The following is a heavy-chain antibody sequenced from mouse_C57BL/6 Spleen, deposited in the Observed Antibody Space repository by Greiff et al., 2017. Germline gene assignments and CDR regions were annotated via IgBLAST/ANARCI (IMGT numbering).Heavy chain of an antibody. D-gene: IGHD1-1*01. Sequence: QVQLQQPGAELVKPGASVKLSCKASGYTFTSSWMHWVKQRPGRGLEWIGRFDPNSGGTKYNEKFKGKATLTVDQPTSTAYRQLSSRTSEDSAVYYCARGYGRPELAYWGQGTLVTVSA. J-gene: IGHJ3*01. CDR1: GYTFTSSW. CDR3: ARGYGRPELAY. V-gene: IGHV1-72*01. CDR2: FDPNSGGT.